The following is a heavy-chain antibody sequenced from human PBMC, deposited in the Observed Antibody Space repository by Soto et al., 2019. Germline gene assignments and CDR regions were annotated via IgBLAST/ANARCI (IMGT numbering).Heavy chain of an antibody. J-gene: IGHJ4*02. Sequence: QVQLQESGPGLVKPSETLSLTCTVSGGSISSYYWSWIRQPPGKGLEWIGYIYYSGSTNYNPSLKSRGTISVDTSKNQFSLKLSSVTAADTAVYYCARSIYGSGSYEYYFDYWGQGTLVTVSS. V-gene: IGHV4-59*01. CDR3: ARSIYGSGSYEYYFDY. CDR1: GGSISSYY. D-gene: IGHD3-10*01. CDR2: IYYSGST.